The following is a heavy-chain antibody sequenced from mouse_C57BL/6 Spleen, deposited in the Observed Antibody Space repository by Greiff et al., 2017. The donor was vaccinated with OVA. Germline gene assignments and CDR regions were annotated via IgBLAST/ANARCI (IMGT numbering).Heavy chain of an antibody. J-gene: IGHJ3*01. Sequence: QVQLKQPGAELVKPGASVKVSCKASGYTFTSYWMHWVKQRPGQGLEWIGRIHPSDSDTNYNQKFKGKATLTVDKSSSTAYMQLSSLTSEDSAVYYCAVDYDYDGGYAYWGQGTLVTVSA. CDR2: IHPSDSDT. CDR3: AVDYDYDGGYAY. V-gene: IGHV1-74*01. CDR1: GYTFTSYW. D-gene: IGHD2-4*01.